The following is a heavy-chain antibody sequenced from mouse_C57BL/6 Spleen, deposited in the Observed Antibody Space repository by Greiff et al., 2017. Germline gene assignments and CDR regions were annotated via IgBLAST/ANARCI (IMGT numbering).Heavy chain of an antibody. D-gene: IGHD1-1*01. J-gene: IGHJ2*01. CDR2: IRSKSNNYAT. CDR1: GFSFNTYA. CDR3: VRSHYYGSSYFDY. V-gene: IGHV10-1*01. Sequence: EVMLVESGGGLVQPKGSLKLSCAASGFSFNTYAMNWVRQAPGKGLEWVARIRSKSNNYATYYADSVKDRFTISRDDSESMLYLQMNNLKTEDTAMYYCVRSHYYGSSYFDYWGQGTTLTVSS.